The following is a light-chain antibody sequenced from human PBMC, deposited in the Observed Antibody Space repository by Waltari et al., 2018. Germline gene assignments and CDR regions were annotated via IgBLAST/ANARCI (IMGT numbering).Light chain of an antibody. CDR1: SGDIGTYDH. CDR2: AVT. Sequence: QSALTQPPSASGSPGQSVTISCTGTSGDIGTYDHVSWYQQHPGKAPKVIVYAVTKRPSGVPGRFSGSKSGDTAFLTVSGLQAEEEADYYCSSYAGNYIYVFGTGTEVTVL. J-gene: IGLJ1*01. V-gene: IGLV2-8*01. CDR3: SSYAGNYIYV.